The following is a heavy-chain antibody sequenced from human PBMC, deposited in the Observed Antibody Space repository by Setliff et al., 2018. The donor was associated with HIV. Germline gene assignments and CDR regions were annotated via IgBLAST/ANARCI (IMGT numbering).Heavy chain of an antibody. J-gene: IGHJ1*01. Sequence: ASAKVSCKTSGFTFSRNHLHWVRQAPGQGLECMGLINPSGGTTSYAQRFQGRVTMTSDTSTSTVYLELSSLRSEDTAVYYCARVGFSHAHYFLHWGQGTLVTVSS. CDR3: ARVGFSHAHYFLH. CDR2: INPSGGTT. D-gene: IGHD3-16*01. CDR1: GFTFSRNH. V-gene: IGHV1-46*01.